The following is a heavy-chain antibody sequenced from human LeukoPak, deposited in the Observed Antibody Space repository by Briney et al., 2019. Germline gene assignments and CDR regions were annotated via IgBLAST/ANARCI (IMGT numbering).Heavy chain of an antibody. Sequence: GASVKVSCKVSGYTLTQLSMHWVRQAPGKALEWMGGFDSEDGETIYAQNFQGRVTMTEDTSTDTAYMELSSLRSEDTAVYYCATQGIVVVVAATHYGMDVWGQGTTVTASA. CDR1: GYTLTQLS. J-gene: IGHJ6*01. CDR3: ATQGIVVVVAATHYGMDV. D-gene: IGHD2-15*01. CDR2: FDSEDGET. V-gene: IGHV1-24*01.